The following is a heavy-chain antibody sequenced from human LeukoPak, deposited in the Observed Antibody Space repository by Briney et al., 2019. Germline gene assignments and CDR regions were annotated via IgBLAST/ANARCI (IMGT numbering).Heavy chain of an antibody. V-gene: IGHV3-74*01. Sequence: GGSLRLSCAASGFTFSSYWMHWVRHAPGKGLVWVSRINSDGSSTSYADSVKGLFTISRDNAKNTLYLQMNSLRAEDTAVYYCARGARIDDFWSGYYRNYYYYMDVWGKGTTVTVSS. D-gene: IGHD3-3*01. CDR3: ARGARIDDFWSGYYRNYYYYMDV. J-gene: IGHJ6*03. CDR1: GFTFSSYW. CDR2: INSDGSST.